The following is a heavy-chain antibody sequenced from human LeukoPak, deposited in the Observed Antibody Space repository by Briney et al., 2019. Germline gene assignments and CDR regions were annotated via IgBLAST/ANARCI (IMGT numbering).Heavy chain of an antibody. V-gene: IGHV3-48*03. Sequence: GSLRLSCAASGFTFSSYEMNWVRQAPGKGLEWVSYISSSGSTIYYADSVKGRFTISRDNAKNSLYLQMNSLRAEDTAVYYCARDPLVRTVTTVPYYFDYWGQGTLVTVSS. J-gene: IGHJ4*02. CDR1: GFTFSSYE. CDR3: ARDPLVRTVTTVPYYFDY. D-gene: IGHD4-17*01. CDR2: ISSSGSTI.